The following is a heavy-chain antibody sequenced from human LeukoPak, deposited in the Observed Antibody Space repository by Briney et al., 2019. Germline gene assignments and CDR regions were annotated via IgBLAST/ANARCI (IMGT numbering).Heavy chain of an antibody. CDR3: ATYRSGWSFSN. CDR2: VQDTINGGTT. J-gene: IGHJ4*02. CDR1: GLTFANTW. V-gene: IGHV3-15*01. Sequence: PGGSLRLSCTASGLTFANTWLSWVRQAPGKGLEWVGRVQDTINGGTTDYAAPVKGRFTISRDDSRNTLYLQMSSLRSEDSALYYCATYRSGWSFSNWGQGTLVTVSS. D-gene: IGHD6-19*01.